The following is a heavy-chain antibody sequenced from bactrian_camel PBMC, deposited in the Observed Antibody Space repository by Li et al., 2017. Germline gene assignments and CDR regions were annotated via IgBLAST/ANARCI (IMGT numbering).Heavy chain of an antibody. CDR1: EFSKNTKC. CDR2: IYTVDRST. J-gene: IGHJ4*01. Sequence: HVQLVESGGGSAQAGGSLRLSCVVAEFSKNTKCMGWFRQAPGKEREEVARIYTVDRSTYYADSVKGRFTISQDNAKKTLYLQMNSLKPEDTAKYYCAADFLQYCTTTHLNYWGQGTQVTVS. D-gene: IGHD3*01. V-gene: IGHV3S63*01. CDR3: AADFLQYCTTTHLNY.